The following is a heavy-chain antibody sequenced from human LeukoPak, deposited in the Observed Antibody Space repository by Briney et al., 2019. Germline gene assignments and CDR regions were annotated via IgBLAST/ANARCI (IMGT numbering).Heavy chain of an antibody. V-gene: IGHV6-1*01. CDR1: GDSVSSNSAA. D-gene: IGHD4-23*01. CDR3: ARDSPYGNSLDY. Sequence: SQTLSLTFAISGDSVSSNSAAWNWISQSPSRGLEWLGRTYYRSKWYHDYAVSVKSRITINPGTSKNQFSLQLTSVTPEDTAVYYCARDSPYGNSLDYWGQGTLVTVSS. J-gene: IGHJ4*02. CDR2: TYYRSKWYH.